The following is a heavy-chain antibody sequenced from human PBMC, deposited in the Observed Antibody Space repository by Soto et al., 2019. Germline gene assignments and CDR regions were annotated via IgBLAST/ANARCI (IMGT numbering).Heavy chain of an antibody. D-gene: IGHD3-10*01. CDR1: GFTFSSYG. V-gene: IGHV3-30*18. Sequence: GGSLRLSCAASGFTFSSYGMHWVRQAPGKGLEWVAVISYDGSNKYYADSVKGRFTISRDNSKNTLYLQMNSLRAEDTAVYYCEKAKTNYGSSFDYWGQGTLVTVSS. CDR2: ISYDGSNK. J-gene: IGHJ4*02. CDR3: EKAKTNYGSSFDY.